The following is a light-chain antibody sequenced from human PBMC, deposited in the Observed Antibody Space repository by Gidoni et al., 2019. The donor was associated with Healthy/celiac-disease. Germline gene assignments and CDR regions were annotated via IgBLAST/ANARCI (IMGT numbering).Light chain of an antibody. CDR3: QQRKT. V-gene: IGKV3-20*01. Sequence: EIVLTQSPGTLSLSPGERATLSCRASQSVSSSYLAWYQQKPGQAPRLLIYGASSRATGIPDRFSGSGSGTDFTLTISRLGPEDFAVYYCQQRKTFGQGTKVEIK. J-gene: IGKJ1*01. CDR2: GAS. CDR1: QSVSSSY.